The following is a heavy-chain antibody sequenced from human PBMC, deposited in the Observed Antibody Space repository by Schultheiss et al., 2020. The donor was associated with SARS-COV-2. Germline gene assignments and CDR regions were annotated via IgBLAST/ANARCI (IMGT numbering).Heavy chain of an antibody. CDR2: IYNSGST. V-gene: IGHV4-59*12. J-gene: IGHJ6*02. Sequence: SETLSLTCAVYGGSFSGYYWSWIRQPPGKGLEWIGYIYNSGSTNYNPSLKSRVTISVDTSKNQFSLKLSSVTAADTAVYYCARGGAAPTNRKYYYYYYGMDVWGQGTTVTVSS. CDR1: GGSFSGYY. CDR3: ARGGAAPTNRKYYYYYYGMDV. D-gene: IGHD2-8*01.